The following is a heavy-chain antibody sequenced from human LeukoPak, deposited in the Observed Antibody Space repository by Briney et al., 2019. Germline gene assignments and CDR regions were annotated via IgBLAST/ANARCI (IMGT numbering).Heavy chain of an antibody. CDR3: AKGGVAVAGWFDP. CDR1: GFTFSSYG. V-gene: IGHV3-30*18. D-gene: IGHD6-19*01. CDR2: ISYDGSNK. J-gene: IGHJ5*02. Sequence: PGGSLRLSCAASGFTFSSYGMHWVRQAPGKGLEWVAVISYDGSNKYYADSAKGRFTISRDNSKNTLYLQMNSLRAEDTAVYYCAKGGVAVAGWFDPWGQGTLVTVSS.